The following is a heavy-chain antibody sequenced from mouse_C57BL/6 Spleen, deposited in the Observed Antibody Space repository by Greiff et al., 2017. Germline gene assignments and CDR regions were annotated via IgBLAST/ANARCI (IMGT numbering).Heavy chain of an antibody. CDR2: IDPETGGT. CDR1: GYTFTDYE. J-gene: IGHJ4*01. Sequence: QVQLQQSGAELVRPGASVTLSCKASGYTFTDYEMHWVKQTPVHGLEWIGAIDPETGGTAYNQKFKGKAILTADKSSSTAYMELRSLTSEDSAVYYCTRGAQASYYAMDYWGQGTSGTVSS. CDR3: TRGAQASYYAMDY. V-gene: IGHV1-15*01. D-gene: IGHD3-2*02.